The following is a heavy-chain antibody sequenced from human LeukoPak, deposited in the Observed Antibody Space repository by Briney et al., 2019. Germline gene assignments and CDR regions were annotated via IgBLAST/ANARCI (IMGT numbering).Heavy chain of an antibody. V-gene: IGHV3-7*01. Sequence: GGSLRLSCAASGFTFSSYWMSWVRQAPGKGLEWVANIEQDGSEKYYVDSVKGRFTISRDNAKNSLYLQMNSLRAEDTAVYYCAREFVVVTAMGGYYYYMDVWGKGTTVTISS. CDR3: AREFVVVTAMGGYYYYMDV. J-gene: IGHJ6*03. D-gene: IGHD2-21*02. CDR2: IEQDGSEK. CDR1: GFTFSSYW.